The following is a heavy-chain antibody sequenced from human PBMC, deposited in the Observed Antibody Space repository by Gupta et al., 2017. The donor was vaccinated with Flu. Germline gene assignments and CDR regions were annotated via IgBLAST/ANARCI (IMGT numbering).Heavy chain of an antibody. D-gene: IGHD3-10*01. CDR3: AKDASSSGYGSLIDF. V-gene: IGHV3-23*01. CDR1: GFTFSDYT. Sequence: VRLLQSGGGMVQPGGSLRLSCSVSGFTFSDYTMNWVRQGPGTGLEWVASISSGGGSTYYAESMEGRCTISRDNSRNTVYLQMNSLRAEDTAVYFCAKDASSSGYGSLIDFWGQGVQVSVSS. J-gene: IGHJ1*01. CDR2: ISSGGGST.